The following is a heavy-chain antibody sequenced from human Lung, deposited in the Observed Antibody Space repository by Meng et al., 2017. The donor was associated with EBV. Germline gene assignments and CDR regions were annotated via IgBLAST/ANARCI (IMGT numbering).Heavy chain of an antibody. CDR1: GYTFTSYD. Sequence: QVQRVRFGAEVKKTGALWKVSCKASGYTFTSYDINWVRQGTGQGLEWMGWMNPNSGTTGYAQKFQGRVTMTRNISKSTAYMDLSSLRSEDTAVYYCATGVADFEYWGQGTLVTVSS. D-gene: IGHD6-19*01. J-gene: IGHJ4*02. CDR3: ATGVADFEY. V-gene: IGHV1-8*01. CDR2: MNPNSGTT.